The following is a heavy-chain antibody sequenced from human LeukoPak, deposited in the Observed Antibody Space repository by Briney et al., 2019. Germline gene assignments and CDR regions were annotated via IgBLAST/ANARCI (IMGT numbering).Heavy chain of an antibody. V-gene: IGHV4-34*01. D-gene: IGHD3-3*01. CDR2: INHSGST. CDR1: GGSFSGYY. J-gene: IGHJ6*02. CDR3: AREQRFLEWLYNSDSMDV. Sequence: SETLSLTCAVYGGSFSGYYWSWIRQPPGKGLEWIGEINHSGSTNYNPSLKSRVTISVDTSKNQFSLKLSSVTAADTAVYYCAREQRFLEWLYNSDSMDVWGQGTTVTVSS.